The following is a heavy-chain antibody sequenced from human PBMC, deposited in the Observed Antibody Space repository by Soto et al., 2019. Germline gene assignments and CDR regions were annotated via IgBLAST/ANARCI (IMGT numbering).Heavy chain of an antibody. CDR3: AKVDRVSYYASQFDY. V-gene: IGHV3-23*01. D-gene: IGHD1-26*01. Sequence: EVQLLESGGGLVQPGGSLRLSCAASGFTFSSYAMNCVRQDPVKGLEWVSSISGSGWSTYYADSVKGQFTIARDNSKNNMCMKTNGLRAEDTAIYYCAKVDRVSYYASQFDYWGPGDLVTVSS. CDR2: ISGSGWST. J-gene: IGHJ4*02. CDR1: GFTFSSYA.